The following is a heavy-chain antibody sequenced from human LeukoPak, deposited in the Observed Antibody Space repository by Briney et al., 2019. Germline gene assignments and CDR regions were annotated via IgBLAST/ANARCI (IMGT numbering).Heavy chain of an antibody. V-gene: IGHV4-4*07. CDR2: IYPSGST. CDR3: ARTSSNSWSYGMDV. CDR1: DGSISSYY. Sequence: SETLSLTCTVSDGSISSYYWSWIRQPAGKGLEWIGRIYPSGSTNYNPSLKSRVTMSVDTSKNQFSLKLSSVTAADTAVYYCARTSSNSWSYGMDVWGQGTSVTVSS. D-gene: IGHD6-13*01. J-gene: IGHJ6*02.